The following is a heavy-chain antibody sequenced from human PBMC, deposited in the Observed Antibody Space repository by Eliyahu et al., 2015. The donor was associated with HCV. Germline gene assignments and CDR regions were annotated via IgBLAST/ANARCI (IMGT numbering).Heavy chain of an antibody. Sequence: QVQLQQWGAGLLKPSETLSLTCAVYGGSFSCYYWXGIRRPPGKGLEWIGEINHSGRTNYNPSLKSRVTISVDTSKNQFSLKLSSVTAADTAVYYCARVPRPRGTIFGVAPYGMDVWGQGTTVTVSS. CDR1: GGSFSCYY. V-gene: IGHV4-34*01. CDR3: ARVPRPRGTIFGVAPYGMDV. J-gene: IGHJ6*02. CDR2: INHSGRT. D-gene: IGHD3-3*01.